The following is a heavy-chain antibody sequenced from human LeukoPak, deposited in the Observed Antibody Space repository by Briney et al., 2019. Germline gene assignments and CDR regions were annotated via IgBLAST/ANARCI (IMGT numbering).Heavy chain of an antibody. CDR1: GYTFTSYD. CDR2: MNPNSGNT. D-gene: IGHD3-3*01. V-gene: IGHV1-8*01. J-gene: IGHJ6*02. CDR3: ARGAPYYDFWSGYYVCGETYYGMDV. Sequence: ASVKVSCKASGYTFTSYDINWVRQATGQGLEWMGWMNPNSGNTGYAQKFQGRVTMTRNTSISTAYMELSSLRSEDTAVYYCARGAPYYDFWSGYYVCGETYYGMDVWGQGTTVTVSS.